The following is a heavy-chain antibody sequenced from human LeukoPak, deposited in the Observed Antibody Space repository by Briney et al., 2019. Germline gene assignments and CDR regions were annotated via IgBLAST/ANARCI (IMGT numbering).Heavy chain of an antibody. Sequence: GASVKVSCKASGYTFSTYYMHWVRQAPGQGLEWMGIINPSGGSTTYAQKFQGRVTMTRDTSTSTVYMELSSLRSEDTAVYYCARVGSSDYYYMDVWGKGTTVTISS. CDR2: INPSGGST. CDR3: ARVGSSDYYYMDV. D-gene: IGHD1-26*01. CDR1: GYTFSTYY. J-gene: IGHJ6*03. V-gene: IGHV1-46*01.